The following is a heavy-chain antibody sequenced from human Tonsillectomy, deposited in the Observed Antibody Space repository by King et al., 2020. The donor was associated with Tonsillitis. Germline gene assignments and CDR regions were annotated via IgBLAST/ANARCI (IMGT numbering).Heavy chain of an antibody. CDR1: GYIFTSYY. V-gene: IGHV1-46*03. J-gene: IGHJ4*02. CDR2: INPIGGST. CDR3: ARDSADSYYETPFDY. D-gene: IGHD5-12*01. Sequence: VQLVESGAEVKKPGASVKVSCKASGYIFTSYYMHWVRQAPGQGLEWMGVINPIGGSTTYAQKFKGRVTMTRDTSTSTVYMELSSLRSDDTAVYYCARDSADSYYETPFDYWGQGTLVTVSS.